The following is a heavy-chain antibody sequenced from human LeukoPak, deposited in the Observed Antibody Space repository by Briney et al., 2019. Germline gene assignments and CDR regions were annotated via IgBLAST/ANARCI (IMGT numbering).Heavy chain of an antibody. D-gene: IGHD2/OR15-2a*01. J-gene: IGHJ4*03. CDR1: GGSISRYY. CDR2: IYYSGST. V-gene: IGHV4-59*01. CDR3: ARTLSFDGYSDY. Sequence: KPSETLSLTCTVSGGSISRYYWSWIRQPPGKGLEWIGYIYYSGSTNYNPSLKSRVTMSVDTSENQFSLKLSSVTAADTAVYYCARTLSFDGYSDYWGQGTLVTVSS.